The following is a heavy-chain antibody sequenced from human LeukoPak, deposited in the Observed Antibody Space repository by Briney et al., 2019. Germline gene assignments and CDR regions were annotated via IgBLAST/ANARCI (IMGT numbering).Heavy chain of an antibody. CDR3: AKHDRGGYYYFDY. J-gene: IGHJ4*02. CDR2: ISDSGGST. CDR1: GFTFSSYV. D-gene: IGHD5-24*01. Sequence: GGSLRLSCAASGFTFSSYVMSWVRQAPGKGLEWVSAISDSGGSTYYADSMKGRFTISRDNSKNTLYLQMNSLRAEDTAVYYCAKHDRGGYYYFDYWGQGTLVTVSS. V-gene: IGHV3-23*01.